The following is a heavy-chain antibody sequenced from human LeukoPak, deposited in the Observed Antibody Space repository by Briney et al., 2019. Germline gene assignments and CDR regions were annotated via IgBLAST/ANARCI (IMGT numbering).Heavy chain of an antibody. CDR1: GFTFSSYI. CDR2: ISSSSSYI. V-gene: IGHV3-21*01. Sequence: PGGSLRLSCAASGFTFSSYIMNWVRQAPGKGLEWVSSISSSSSYIYYADSVKGRFTISRDNAKNSLYLQMNSLRAEDTAVYYCARDRLMYYYDSSAAFDIWGQGTMVTVSS. CDR3: ARDRLMYYYDSSAAFDI. J-gene: IGHJ3*02. D-gene: IGHD3-22*01.